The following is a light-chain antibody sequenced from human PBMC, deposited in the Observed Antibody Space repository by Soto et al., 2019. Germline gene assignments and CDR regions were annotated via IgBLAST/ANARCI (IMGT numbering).Light chain of an antibody. CDR3: QHTTRFPLT. Sequence: DIQMTQSPSSVSASVGDRVTITCRASQGVSSWLAWYQHKPGQAPRLLIHAASSLESGVPSRFSGSGSGTDFILTSSIVQPEVVATYYCQHTTRFPLTFGGGTKVEIK. J-gene: IGKJ4*01. CDR2: AAS. CDR1: QGVSSW. V-gene: IGKV1-12*01.